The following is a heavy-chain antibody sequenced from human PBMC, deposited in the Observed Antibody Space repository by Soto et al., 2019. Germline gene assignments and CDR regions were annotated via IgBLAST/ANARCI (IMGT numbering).Heavy chain of an antibody. J-gene: IGHJ5*01. CDR2: INESGDDT. CDR1: GFTFSTCA. CDR3: ARYIVIDTATTEFDT. D-gene: IGHD2-21*01. V-gene: IGHV3-23*01. Sequence: PGGPLRLSGAGAGFTFSTCAMSWLRQAPGKGLEWVSGINESGDDTYYADSVQGRFTISRDNSKNTLYLQMNSLRAEDTAVYYCARYIVIDTATTEFDTLG.